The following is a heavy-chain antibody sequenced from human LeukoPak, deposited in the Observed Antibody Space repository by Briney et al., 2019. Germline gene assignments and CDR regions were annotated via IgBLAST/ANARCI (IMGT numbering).Heavy chain of an antibody. CDR1: GFTFSSYW. Sequence: GGSLRLSCEASGFTFSSYWMHWVRQAPGKGLVWVSRINSDGSSTSYADSVKGRFTISRDNAKNTLYLQMNSLRAEDTAVYYCARGLVGYGMDVWGQGTTVTVSS. CDR2: INSDGSST. D-gene: IGHD3-16*02. CDR3: ARGLVGYGMDV. V-gene: IGHV3-74*01. J-gene: IGHJ6*02.